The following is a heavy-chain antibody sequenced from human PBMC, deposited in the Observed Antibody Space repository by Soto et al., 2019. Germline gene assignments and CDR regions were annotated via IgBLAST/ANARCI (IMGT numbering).Heavy chain of an antibody. CDR3: AKDRPRVVPAAMAFDY. CDR2: IYYSGST. V-gene: IGHV4-39*02. J-gene: IGHJ4*02. D-gene: IGHD2-2*01. Sequence: SETLSLTCTVSGGSISSSSYYWGWIRKPPGKGLEWIGSIYYSGSTYYNPSLKSRVTISVDTSKNQFSLKLSSVTAADTAVFYCAKDRPRVVPAAMAFDYWGQGTLVTVSS. CDR1: GGSISSSSYY.